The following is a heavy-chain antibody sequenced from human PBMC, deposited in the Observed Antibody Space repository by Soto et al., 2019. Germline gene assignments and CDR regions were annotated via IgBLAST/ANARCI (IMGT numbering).Heavy chain of an antibody. Sequence: QVQLVQSGAEVKKPGSSVKVSCKASGGTFSRYTISWVRQAPGQGLEWMGGIIPLFGTANYAQKFQGRVTITADESTSTAYMQLSSLRSEDTAVYYCARDPNYFDYWGQGTLVTVSS. V-gene: IGHV1-69*01. CDR1: GGTFSRYT. CDR2: IIPLFGTA. CDR3: ARDPNYFDY. J-gene: IGHJ4*02.